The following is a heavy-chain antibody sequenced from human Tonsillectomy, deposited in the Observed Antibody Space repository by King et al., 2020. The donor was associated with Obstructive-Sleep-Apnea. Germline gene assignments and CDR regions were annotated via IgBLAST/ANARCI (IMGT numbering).Heavy chain of an antibody. CDR3: ARAHGDFPRDYYYGMDV. J-gene: IGHJ6*02. D-gene: IGHD4-17*01. V-gene: IGHV3-30*04. Sequence: QLVQSGGGVVQPGRSLRITCAASGFTFSSYAMHWVRQAPGKGLEWVAVISYDGRNKYYADSVKGRFTISRDNSKNTLYLQMNSLRAEDTAVYYCARAHGDFPRDYYYGMDVWGQGTTVTVSS. CDR1: GFTFSSYA. CDR2: ISYDGRNK.